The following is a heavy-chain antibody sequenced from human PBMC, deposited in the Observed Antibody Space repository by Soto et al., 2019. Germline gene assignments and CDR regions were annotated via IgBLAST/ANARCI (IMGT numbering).Heavy chain of an antibody. CDR3: ARATYDFWSGYPPRYNYYGMDV. V-gene: IGHV2-70*01. CDR2: IDWDDDK. Sequence: SGPTLVNPTQTLTLTCTFSGFSLSTSGMCVSWIRQPPGKALEWLALIDWDDDKYYSTSLKTRLTISKDTSNNQVVLTMTNMDPVDTATYYCARATYDFWSGYPPRYNYYGMDVWGQGTTVTVSS. J-gene: IGHJ6*02. CDR1: GFSLSTSGMC. D-gene: IGHD3-3*01.